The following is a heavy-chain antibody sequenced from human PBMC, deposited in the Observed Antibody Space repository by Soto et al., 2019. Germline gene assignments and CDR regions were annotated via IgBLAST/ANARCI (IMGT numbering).Heavy chain of an antibody. V-gene: IGHV4-4*02. Sequence: QVLLQESGPGLVQPSGTLSLSCVVSGVSIGSNYYWGWVRQPPGKGLEWLGDPSLIGSVNYNPALTRRVTISMDKPQNQFSLKLDSVTAAVTAVYYCARSLGWYAIDYWGQGTLVIVSS. CDR3: ARSLGWYAIDY. CDR2: PSLIGSV. CDR1: GVSIGSNYY. D-gene: IGHD6-19*01. J-gene: IGHJ4*02.